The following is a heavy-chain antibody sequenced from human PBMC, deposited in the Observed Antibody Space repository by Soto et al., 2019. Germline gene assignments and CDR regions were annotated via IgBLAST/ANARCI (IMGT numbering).Heavy chain of an antibody. Sequence: QVQLVQSGAEVKKPGASVKVSCKASGYTFIGYYLYWVRQAPGQGLEWMGWINPNSGGTKYAQKFQGRVTMTRDTSIGTAYMEVNRLKSDDTAVYYCARGSVGATLPEFFQHWGQGTLVTLSS. V-gene: IGHV1-2*02. CDR2: INPNSGGT. J-gene: IGHJ1*01. CDR3: ARGSVGATLPEFFQH. CDR1: GYTFIGYY. D-gene: IGHD1-26*01.